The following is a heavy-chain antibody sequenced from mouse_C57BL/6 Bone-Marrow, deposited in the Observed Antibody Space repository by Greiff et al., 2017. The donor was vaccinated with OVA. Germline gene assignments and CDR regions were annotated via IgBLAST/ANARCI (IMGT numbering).Heavy chain of an antibody. V-gene: IGHV1-4*01. D-gene: IGHD2-1*01. CDR1: GYTFTSYT. J-gene: IGHJ3*01. CDR2: INPSSGYT. Sequence: QVQLQQSGAELARPGASVKMSCKASGYTFTSYTMHWVKQRPGQGLEWIGYINPSSGYTKYNQKFKDKATLTADKSSSTAYMQLSRLTSEDSAVXYCARGNYLFAYWGQGTLVTVSA. CDR3: ARGNYLFAY.